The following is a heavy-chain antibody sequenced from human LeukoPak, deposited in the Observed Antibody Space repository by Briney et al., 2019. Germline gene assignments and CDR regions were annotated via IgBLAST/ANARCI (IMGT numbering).Heavy chain of an antibody. CDR2: MNPNSGNT. CDR1: GYTFTSYD. D-gene: IGHD6-6*01. J-gene: IGHJ6*03. CDR3: ARDLGEQLESRKYYYYYMDV. V-gene: IGHV1-8*01. Sequence: ASVKVSCKASGYTFTSYDINWVRQATGQGLEWMGWMNPNSGNTGYAQKFQGRVTMTRNTSISTAYMELSSLRSEDTAVYYCARDLGEQLESRKYYYYYMDVWGKGTTVTVSS.